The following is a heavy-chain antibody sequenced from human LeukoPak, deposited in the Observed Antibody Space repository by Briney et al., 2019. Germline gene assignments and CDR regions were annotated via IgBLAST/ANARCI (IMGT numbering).Heavy chain of an antibody. V-gene: IGHV4-59*01. Sequence: SETLSLTCTVSGGSISSYYWSWIRQPPGKGLEWIGYIYYSGSTNYNPSLKSRVTISVDTSKNQFSLKLSSVTAADTAVYYCARDGDDYGDFIDYWGQGTLVTVSS. J-gene: IGHJ4*02. CDR2: IYYSGST. D-gene: IGHD4-17*01. CDR3: ARDGDDYGDFIDY. CDR1: GGSISSYY.